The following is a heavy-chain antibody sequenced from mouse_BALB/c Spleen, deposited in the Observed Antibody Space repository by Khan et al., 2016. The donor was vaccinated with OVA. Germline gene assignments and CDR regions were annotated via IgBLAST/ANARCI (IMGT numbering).Heavy chain of an antibody. CDR2: ISYSGST. CDR1: GYSITSGYG. Sequence: EVQLQQSGPGLVKPSQSLSLTCTVTGYSITSGYGWNWIRQFPGNKLEWMGYISYSGSTNYNPSFKSRISITRDTSKNQFFLQLNSVTTDDTATYYCARTGRIKYWGQGTTLTVAS. V-gene: IGHV3-2*02. J-gene: IGHJ2*01. D-gene: IGHD1-1*01. CDR3: ARTGRIKY.